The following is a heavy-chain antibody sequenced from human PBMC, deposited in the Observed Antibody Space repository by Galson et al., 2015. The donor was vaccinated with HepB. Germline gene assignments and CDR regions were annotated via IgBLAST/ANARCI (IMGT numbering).Heavy chain of an antibody. CDR1: GGSISSSSYY. J-gene: IGHJ6*02. D-gene: IGHD6-13*01. V-gene: IGHV4-39*07. CDR2: IYYSGST. Sequence: SETLSLTCTVSGGSISSSSYYWGWIRQPPGKGLEWIGSIYYSGSTYYNPSLKSRVTISVDTSKNQFSLKLSSVTAADTAVYYCARAMRSSSWSAYGMDVWGQGTTVTVSS. CDR3: ARAMRSSSWSAYGMDV.